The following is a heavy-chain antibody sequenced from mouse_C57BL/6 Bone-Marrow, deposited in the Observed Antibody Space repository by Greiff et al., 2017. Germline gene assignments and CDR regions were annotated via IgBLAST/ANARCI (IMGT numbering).Heavy chain of an antibody. D-gene: IGHD2-3*01. Sequence: EVQLQQSGPELVKPGASVKISCKASGYSFTGYYMNWVKQSPEKSLEWIGEINPSTGGTTYNQKFKAKATLTVDKSSSTAYMQLKSLTSEDSAVYYCARTPYYDGYYPLYFDYWGQGTTLTVSS. CDR2: INPSTGGT. CDR3: ARTPYYDGYYPLYFDY. CDR1: GYSFTGYY. V-gene: IGHV1-42*01. J-gene: IGHJ2*01.